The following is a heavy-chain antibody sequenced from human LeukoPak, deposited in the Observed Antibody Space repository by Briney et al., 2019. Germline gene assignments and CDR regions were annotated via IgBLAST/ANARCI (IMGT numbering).Heavy chain of an antibody. CDR2: ISSSSSYI. CDR3: ARDAEAGSRLFDY. D-gene: IGHD6-13*01. J-gene: IGHJ4*02. V-gene: IGHV3-21*01. CDR1: GFTFRSYS. Sequence: GGSLRLSCAASGFTFRSYSMNWVRQAPGKGLEGVSSISSSSSYIYYADSVKGRFTISRDNAKNSLYLQMNSLRAEDTAVYYCARDAEAGSRLFDYWGQGTLVTVSS.